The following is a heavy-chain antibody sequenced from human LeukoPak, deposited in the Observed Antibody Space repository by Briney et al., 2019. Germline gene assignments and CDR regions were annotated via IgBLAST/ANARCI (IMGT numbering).Heavy chain of an antibody. J-gene: IGHJ4*02. CDR2: IWYDGSNK. CDR1: GFIFSNYG. Sequence: GGSLRLSCAASGFIFSNYGMHWVRQAPGKGLEWVAVIWYDGSNKYYADSVKGRFTISRDNSKNTLYLQMNSLRAEDTAVYYCARDSFRYDSSGYYYGSTPSFDYWGQGTLVTVSS. CDR3: ARDSFRYDSSGYYYGSTPSFDY. D-gene: IGHD3-22*01. V-gene: IGHV3-33*01.